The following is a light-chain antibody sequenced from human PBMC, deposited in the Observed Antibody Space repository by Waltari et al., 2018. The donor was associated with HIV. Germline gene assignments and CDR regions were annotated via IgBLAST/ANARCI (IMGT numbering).Light chain of an antibody. CDR3: QQY. V-gene: IGKV1-5*03. CDR2: KAS. Sequence: DIQMTQSPSTLSASVGDSVTITCRASQSICSSLAWYQKKSGKAPKFMIDKASSLESGVPSRFSGSGSGTEFTLTISSLQPDDFATYYCQQYFGQGTRLEIK. J-gene: IGKJ5*01. CDR1: QSICSS.